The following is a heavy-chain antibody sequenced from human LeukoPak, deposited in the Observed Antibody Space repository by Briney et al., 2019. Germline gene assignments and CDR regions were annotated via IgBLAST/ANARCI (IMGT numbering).Heavy chain of an antibody. J-gene: IGHJ4*02. CDR1: GFTFSTYW. CDR3: ARLCWGSQLAGFDS. Sequence: PGGSLRLSCSASGFTFSTYWMSWVRQAPGKGLEWVANMKRDGSEIYYVDSVRGRFTISRDNARNSLYLQMNSLRAEDTAVYYCARLCWGSQLAGFDSWGQGTLVTVSS. D-gene: IGHD3-10*02. V-gene: IGHV3-7*01. CDR2: MKRDGSEI.